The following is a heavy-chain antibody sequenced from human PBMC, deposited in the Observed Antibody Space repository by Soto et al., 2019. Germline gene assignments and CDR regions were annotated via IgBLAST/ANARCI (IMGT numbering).Heavy chain of an antibody. Sequence: GGSLRLSCAASGFTFSDYYMSWIRQAPGKGLEWVSYISSSGSTIYYADSVKGRFTISRDNAKNSLYLQMNSLRAEDTAVYYCARVSVNDYYYYMDVWGKGTTVTVSS. CDR3: ARVSVNDYYYYMDV. V-gene: IGHV3-11*01. CDR2: ISSSGSTI. CDR1: GFTFSDYY. J-gene: IGHJ6*03. D-gene: IGHD3-10*01.